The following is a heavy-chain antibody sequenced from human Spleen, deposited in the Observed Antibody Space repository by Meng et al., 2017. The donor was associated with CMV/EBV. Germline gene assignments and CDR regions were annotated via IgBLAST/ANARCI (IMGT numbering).Heavy chain of an antibody. Sequence: ASVKVSCKASGYTFTSYGISWVRQAPGQGLEWMGWMNPNSGNTGYAQKFQGRVTMTRNTSISTAYMELRSLRSEDTAVYYCARQRVDFDYWGQGTLVTVSS. D-gene: IGHD6-25*01. V-gene: IGHV1-8*02. CDR3: ARQRVDFDY. CDR1: GYTFTSYG. CDR2: MNPNSGNT. J-gene: IGHJ4*02.